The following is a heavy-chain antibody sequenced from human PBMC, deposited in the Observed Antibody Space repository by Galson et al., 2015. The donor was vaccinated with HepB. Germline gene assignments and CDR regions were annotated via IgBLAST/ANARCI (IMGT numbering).Heavy chain of an antibody. CDR1: GDTFSSTG. D-gene: IGHD1/OR15-1a*01. Sequence: SVKVSCKASGDTFSSTGISWVRQAPGQGLEWMGRIIPIVGLAKYGQNFQVRVTITADTPTNTGYMELSSLRSDDTAVYYCAVGNNYDYGMDVWGQGTMVIVSS. CDR2: IIPIVGLA. V-gene: IGHV1-69*04. J-gene: IGHJ6*02. CDR3: AVGNNYDYGMDV.